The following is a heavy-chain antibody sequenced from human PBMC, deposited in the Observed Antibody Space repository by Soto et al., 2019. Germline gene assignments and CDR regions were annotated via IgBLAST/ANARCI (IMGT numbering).Heavy chain of an antibody. CDR1: GGSVSNNNW. V-gene: IGHV4-4*02. CDR3: ARSTVTEES. CDR2: IYHSGST. J-gene: IGHJ5*02. D-gene: IGHD4-17*01. Sequence: VQLQESGPGLVKPSGTLSLTCVVSGGSVSNNNWWSWVRQSPGKGLEWIGEIYHSGSTNYNPSLKSRVTISLDKSKNQFSLKLSSVTAADTALYYCARSTVTEESWGQGTLVTVSS.